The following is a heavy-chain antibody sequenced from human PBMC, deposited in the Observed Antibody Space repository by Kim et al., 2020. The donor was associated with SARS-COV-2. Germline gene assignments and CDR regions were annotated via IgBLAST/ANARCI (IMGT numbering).Heavy chain of an antibody. V-gene: IGHV3-15*01. J-gene: IGHJ4*02. Sequence: VKGRFTISRDDSKNTLYLQMNSLKTEDTAVYYCTTLGYYYDSSGYQTLDYWGQGTLVTVSS. D-gene: IGHD3-22*01. CDR3: TTLGYYYDSSGYQTLDY.